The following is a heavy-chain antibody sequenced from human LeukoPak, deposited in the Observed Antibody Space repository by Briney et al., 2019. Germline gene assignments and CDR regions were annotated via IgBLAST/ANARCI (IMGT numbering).Heavy chain of an antibody. Sequence: ASVKVSCKASGYTFTSYGISWVRQAPGQGLKWMGWISAYNGNTNYAQKLQGRVTMTTDTSTSTAYMELRSLRSDDTAVYYCASPGDRMGATTTAYYYGMDVWGQGTTVTVSS. J-gene: IGHJ6*02. CDR2: ISAYNGNT. CDR3: ASPGDRMGATTTAYYYGMDV. CDR1: GYTFTSYG. V-gene: IGHV1-18*01. D-gene: IGHD1-26*01.